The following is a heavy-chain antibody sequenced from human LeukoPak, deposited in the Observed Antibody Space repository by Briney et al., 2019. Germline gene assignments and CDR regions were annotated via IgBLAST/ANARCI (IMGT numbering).Heavy chain of an antibody. CDR2: ISGSGGST. V-gene: IGHV3-23*01. CDR1: GFTFSSYA. Sequence: GGSLRLSCAASGFTFSSYAMSWVRQAPGKGLEWVSAISGSGGSTYYADSVKGRFTISRDKSKNTLYLQMNSLRAEDTAVYYCAKARDDRSFKHWGQGTLVTLSS. CDR3: AKARDDRSFKH. D-gene: IGHD1-1*01. J-gene: IGHJ1*01.